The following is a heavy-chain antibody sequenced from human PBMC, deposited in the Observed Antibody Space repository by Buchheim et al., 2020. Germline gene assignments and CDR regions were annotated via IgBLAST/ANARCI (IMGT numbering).Heavy chain of an antibody. CDR2: IYYSGGT. CDR3: ARMRRGYCSSTSCGGTPDY. Sequence: QVQLQESGPGLVKPSETLSLTCTVSGGSISSYYWSWIRQPPGKGLEWIGYIYYSGGTNYNPSLKSRVTISVDTSKNQFSLQLSSVTAADTAVYYCARMRRGYCSSTSCGGTPDYWGQGTL. CDR1: GGSISSYY. J-gene: IGHJ4*02. D-gene: IGHD2-2*01. V-gene: IGHV4-59*08.